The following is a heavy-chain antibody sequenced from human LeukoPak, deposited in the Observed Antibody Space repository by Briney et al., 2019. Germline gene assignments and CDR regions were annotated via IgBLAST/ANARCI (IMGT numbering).Heavy chain of an antibody. CDR2: ISAGGSST. J-gene: IGHJ6*03. CDR3: CRVRYYYYYYMDV. CDR1: GISLSSYG. Sequence: GGSLRLSCAASGISLSSYGMNWVRQAPGKGLEWVSTISAGGSSTYYADSVKGRFTISRDNSKNTLYLQMNSLRAEDTAVYYCCRVRYYYYYYMDVWGKGTTVTISS. V-gene: IGHV3-23*01.